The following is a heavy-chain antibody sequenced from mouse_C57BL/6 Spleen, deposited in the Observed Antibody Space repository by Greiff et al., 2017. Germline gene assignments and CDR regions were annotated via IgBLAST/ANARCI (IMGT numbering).Heavy chain of an antibody. D-gene: IGHD2-3*01. J-gene: IGHJ4*01. CDR2: IWRGGSP. V-gene: IGHV2-5*01. CDR1: GFSLTSYG. CDR3: AKKGDGYYPFYAMDY. Sequence: VQLQESGPGLVQPSQSLSITCTVSGFSLTSYGVHWVRQSPGKGLEWLGVIWRGGSPDYNAAFMSRLSITKDNSKSQVFFKMNSLQADDTAIYYCAKKGDGYYPFYAMDYWGQGTSVTVSS.